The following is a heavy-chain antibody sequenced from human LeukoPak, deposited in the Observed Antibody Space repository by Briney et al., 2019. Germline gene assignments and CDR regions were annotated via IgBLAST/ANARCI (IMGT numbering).Heavy chain of an antibody. Sequence: GRSLRLSCAASGFTFSSYAMHWVRQAPGTGLEWVAVISYDGSNKYYADSVKGRFTISRDNSKNTLYLQMNSLRAEDTAVYYCARVHSSSWYPLLYWGQGTLVTVSS. CDR2: ISYDGSNK. CDR1: GFTFSSYA. CDR3: ARVHSSSWYPLLY. V-gene: IGHV3-30*04. J-gene: IGHJ4*02. D-gene: IGHD6-13*01.